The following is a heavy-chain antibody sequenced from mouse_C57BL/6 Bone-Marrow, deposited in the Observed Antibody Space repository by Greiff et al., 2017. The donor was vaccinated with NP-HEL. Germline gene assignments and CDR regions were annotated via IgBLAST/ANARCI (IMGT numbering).Heavy chain of an antibody. CDR3: AILGYGYDGPY. D-gene: IGHD2-2*01. V-gene: IGHV1-55*01. CDR2: IYPGSGST. CDR1: GYTFTSYW. Sequence: QVQLQQPGAELVKPGASVKMSCKASGYTFTSYWITWVKQRPGQGLEWIGEIYPGSGSTNYNGKFKSKATLTVDTSSSTAYMQLSSLTSEDSAVYYCAILGYGYDGPYWGQGTTLTVSS. J-gene: IGHJ2*01.